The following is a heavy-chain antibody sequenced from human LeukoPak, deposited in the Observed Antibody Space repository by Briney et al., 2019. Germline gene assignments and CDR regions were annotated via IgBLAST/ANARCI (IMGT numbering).Heavy chain of an antibody. Sequence: PGGSLRLSCAASGFSFSNYWMTWVRQAPGKGLEWVANIKRDGSQKYYVDSVKGRFTISRDNAKNSLYLQMNSLRAEDTAVYYCARDLYCSGGSCYAFDYWGQGTLVTVSS. J-gene: IGHJ4*02. CDR1: GFSFSNYW. V-gene: IGHV3-7*01. CDR3: ARDLYCSGGSCYAFDY. D-gene: IGHD2-15*01. CDR2: IKRDGSQK.